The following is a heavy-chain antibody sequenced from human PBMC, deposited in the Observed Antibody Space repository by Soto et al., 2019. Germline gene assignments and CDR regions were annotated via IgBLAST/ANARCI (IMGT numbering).Heavy chain of an antibody. CDR3: ARGARYCSSTSCYSGWFDP. D-gene: IGHD2-2*01. J-gene: IGHJ5*02. CDR2: IYYSGST. Sequence: QVQLQESGPGLVKPSQTLSLTCTVSGGSISSGDYYWSWIRQPPGKGLEWIGYIYYSGSTYYNPSLKGRVTISVDTSKNQFSLKLSSVTAADTAVYYCARGARYCSSTSCYSGWFDPWGQGTLVTVSS. V-gene: IGHV4-30-4*01. CDR1: GGSISSGDYY.